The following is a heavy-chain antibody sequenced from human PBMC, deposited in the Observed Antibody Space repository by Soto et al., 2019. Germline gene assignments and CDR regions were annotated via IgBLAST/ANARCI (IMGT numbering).Heavy chain of an antibody. D-gene: IGHD2-8*01. CDR2: IYYSGST. J-gene: IGHJ4*02. CDR3: ARVRAPARQKWCYFEY. CDR1: GGSISRYY. V-gene: IGHV4-59*01. Sequence: LSLTCTVSGGSISRYYWSWIRQPPGKLLEWIGYIYYSGSTNYNPSLKSRVTISVDTSKNQFSLKLSSVNAADTAVYYCARVRAPARQKWCYFEYWGQATLVIVS.